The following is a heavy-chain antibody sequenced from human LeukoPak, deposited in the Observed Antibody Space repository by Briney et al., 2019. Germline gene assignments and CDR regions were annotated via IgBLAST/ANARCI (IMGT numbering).Heavy chain of an antibody. CDR1: GFTFSSYA. V-gene: IGHV3-23*01. CDR3: AKAQTVVAAATRWQVGAFDL. J-gene: IGHJ3*01. CDR2: ISGGGGST. D-gene: IGHD2-2*01. Sequence: PGGSLRLSCAASGFTFSSYAMSWARQAPGKGLEWVSTISGGGGSTHYADSVKGRFTISRDNSKSTLYLQVNSLRAEDTAVYYCAKAQTVVAAATRWQVGAFDLWGQGTVVTVSA.